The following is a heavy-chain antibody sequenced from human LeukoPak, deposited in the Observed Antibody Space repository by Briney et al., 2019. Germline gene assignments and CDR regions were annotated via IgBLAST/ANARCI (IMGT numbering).Heavy chain of an antibody. D-gene: IGHD6-13*01. CDR2: IWYDGSNK. CDR1: EFSLSDYG. V-gene: IGHV3-33*01. Sequence: GGSLRLSCASSEFSLSDYGMHWVRQAPGKGLEWVAVIWYDGSNKYYADSVKGRFTISRDNSKNTLYLQMNSLRAEDTAVYYCARDPHSSSWYVVDYFDYWGQGTLVTVSS. CDR3: ARDPHSSSWYVVDYFDY. J-gene: IGHJ4*02.